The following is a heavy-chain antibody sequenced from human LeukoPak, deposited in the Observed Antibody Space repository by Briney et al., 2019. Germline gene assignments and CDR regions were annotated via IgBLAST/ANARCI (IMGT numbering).Heavy chain of an antibody. J-gene: IGHJ6*02. V-gene: IGHV3-9*01. Sequence: GRSLRLSCAASGFTFDDYAMHWVRQAPGKGLEWVSGISWNSGSIGYADSVKGRFTISRDNAKNSLYLQMNSLRAEDTALYYCAKAGCSSTSCQVDVWGQGTTVTVS. CDR1: GFTFDDYA. CDR3: AKAGCSSTSCQVDV. D-gene: IGHD2-2*01. CDR2: ISWNSGSI.